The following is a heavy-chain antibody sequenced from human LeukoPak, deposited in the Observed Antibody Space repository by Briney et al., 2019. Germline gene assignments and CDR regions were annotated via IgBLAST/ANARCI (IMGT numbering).Heavy chain of an antibody. Sequence: GGSLRLSCAASGFTFSSYGMHWVRQAPGKGLEWVGRIKSKTDGGTTDYAAPVKGRFTISRDDSKNTLYLQMNSLKTEDTAVYYCTTERPYYYGSGSELGYWGQGTLVTVSS. J-gene: IGHJ4*02. CDR1: GFTFSSYG. V-gene: IGHV3-15*01. CDR3: TTERPYYYGSGSELGY. D-gene: IGHD3-10*01. CDR2: IKSKTDGGTT.